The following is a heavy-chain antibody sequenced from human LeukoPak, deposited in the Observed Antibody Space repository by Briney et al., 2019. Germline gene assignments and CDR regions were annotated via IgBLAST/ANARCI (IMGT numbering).Heavy chain of an antibody. CDR1: GYTFTSYY. Sequence: ASVRVSCRASGYTFTSYYMHWVRQAPGQGLEWMGLFNPTYDIPIYAQTFEGRVTMTRDMSTSTVYMELSTLRSDDTAVYFCAKDPRNILTGDYDDFDIWGQGTMVIVSS. J-gene: IGHJ3*02. V-gene: IGHV1-46*01. CDR3: AKDPRNILTGDYDDFDI. D-gene: IGHD3-9*01. CDR2: FNPTYDIP.